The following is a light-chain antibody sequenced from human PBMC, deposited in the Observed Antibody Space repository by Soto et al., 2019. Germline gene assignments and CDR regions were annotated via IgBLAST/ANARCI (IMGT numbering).Light chain of an antibody. CDR1: SSDVGRYDY. V-gene: IGLV2-11*01. Sequence: QSALTQPRSVSGSPGQSVTISCTGTSSDVGRYDYVSWYQQHPGKAPKLMIYDVNKRPSGVPDRFSGSKSGNTASLTISGLQAEDEADYYCCSYAGDYTGVFGTGTKVTVL. CDR3: CSYAGDYTGV. CDR2: DVN. J-gene: IGLJ1*01.